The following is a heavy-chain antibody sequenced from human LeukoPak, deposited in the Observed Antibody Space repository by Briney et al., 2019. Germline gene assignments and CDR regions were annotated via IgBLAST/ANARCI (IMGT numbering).Heavy chain of an antibody. CDR2: INTDGTVT. D-gene: IGHD3-16*01. Sequence: GGSLRLSCAASGFTFSKYWMLWVRQAPGKGLESVSRINTDGTVTTYADSVKGRFTISRDNSKNTVHLQMNSLRDEDTALYYCARDLLSLPHKYFDSWGQGTLVTVSS. V-gene: IGHV3-74*01. CDR1: GFTFSKYW. CDR3: ARDLLSLPHKYFDS. J-gene: IGHJ4*02.